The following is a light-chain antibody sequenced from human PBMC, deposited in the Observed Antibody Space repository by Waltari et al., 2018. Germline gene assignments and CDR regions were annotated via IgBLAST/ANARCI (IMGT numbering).Light chain of an antibody. Sequence: QLVLTQSPSVSASLGASVKLTCTPDSGHSYYAIAWHQQQSEKGPRFLMKLDGDGSHNKGDGIPDRFSGSSSGGERYLTISSLQSEDEADYYCQTWGPGIRVFGGGTKVTVL. J-gene: IGLJ3*02. CDR2: LDGDGSH. CDR1: SGHSYYA. CDR3: QTWGPGIRV. V-gene: IGLV4-69*01.